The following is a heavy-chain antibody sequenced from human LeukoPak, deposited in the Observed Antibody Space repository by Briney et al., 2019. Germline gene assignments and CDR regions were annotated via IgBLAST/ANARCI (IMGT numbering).Heavy chain of an antibody. Sequence: ASVKVSCKASGYTFTSYDINWVRQATGQGLEWMGWMNPNSGNTGYAQKFQGRVTMTRNTSISTAYMELSSLKSEDTAVYYCARDYSSRWSVWFDPWGQGTLVTVSS. D-gene: IGHD6-13*01. J-gene: IGHJ5*02. CDR1: GYTFTSYD. V-gene: IGHV1-8*02. CDR2: MNPNSGNT. CDR3: ARDYSSRWSVWFDP.